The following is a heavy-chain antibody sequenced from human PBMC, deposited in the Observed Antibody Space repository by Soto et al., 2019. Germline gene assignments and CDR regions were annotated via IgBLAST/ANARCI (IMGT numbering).Heavy chain of an antibody. Sequence: QVQLQESGPGLVKPSETLSLTCTVSGGSISSYYWSWIRQPAGKVLEWIGRIYTSGSTNYNPSLKSRVTMSVVKSTFQFSLELSSVPAADTAVYYCARDWPDTAPGFYYYYYYGMDVWGQGTTVTVSS. CDR2: IYTSGST. V-gene: IGHV4-4*07. D-gene: IGHD5-18*01. J-gene: IGHJ6*01. CDR1: GGSISSYY. CDR3: ARDWPDTAPGFYYYYYYGMDV.